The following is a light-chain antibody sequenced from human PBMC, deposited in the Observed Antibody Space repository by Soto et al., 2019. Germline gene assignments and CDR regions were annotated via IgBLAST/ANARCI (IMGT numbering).Light chain of an antibody. Sequence: QSALTQPASVSGSPGQSITISCTGTSSDVAGYNYVSWYQQHPGTAPKLMIYEVTRRPSGVPDRIFGSKSYTTASLTVSGLQAEDEADYYCSSFAGTNSFVFGTGTKVTVL. CDR1: SSDVAGYNY. V-gene: IGLV2-8*01. J-gene: IGLJ1*01. CDR3: SSFAGTNSFV. CDR2: EVT.